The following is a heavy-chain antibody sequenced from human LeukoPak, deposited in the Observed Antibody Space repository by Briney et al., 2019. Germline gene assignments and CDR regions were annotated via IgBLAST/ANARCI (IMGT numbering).Heavy chain of an antibody. CDR3: ARGQVASHPKTYYDFWSGYCSPPLYYYMDG. CDR2: MNANSTNT. CDR1: GYTFTSYD. D-gene: IGHD3-3*01. V-gene: IGHV1-8*01. J-gene: IGHJ6*03. Sequence: ASLKVSCKASGYTFTSYDINWVRQATGQGLGWMGFMNANSTNTCYAQNFQGRVTMTRNTSISTAYMELSSLRSEDTAVYYCARGQVASHPKTYYDFWSGYCSPPLYYYMDGWGKGTTVTVSS.